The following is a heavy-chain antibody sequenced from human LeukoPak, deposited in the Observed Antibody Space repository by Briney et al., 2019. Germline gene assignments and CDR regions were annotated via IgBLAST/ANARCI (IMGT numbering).Heavy chain of an antibody. J-gene: IGHJ4*02. V-gene: IGHV4-39*01. Sequence: SASLSLSCNVSGDSISSSSYYWGRHRPPQGKGLKWIRSLYNSGSTYYNPSLKSRATISVDTSKNQLSLKLSYVTAADTAVYDCASGVPRITIFGVVKAGEGFWGQGTLVSVSS. CDR3: ASGVPRITIFGVVKAGEGF. CDR1: GDSISSSSYY. D-gene: IGHD3-3*01. CDR2: LYNSGST.